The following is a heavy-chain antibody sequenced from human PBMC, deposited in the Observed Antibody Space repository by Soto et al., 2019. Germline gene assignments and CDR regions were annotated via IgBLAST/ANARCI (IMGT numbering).Heavy chain of an antibody. CDR3: ARGNHRWLQLGYFDL. Sequence: QVQLVQSGAEVKKPGSSVTVSCKASGGTFSSYTISWVRQAPGQGLEWMGGIIPIFGTANYAQKFQGRVTITADESTSTADMEWSSLRSEDTAVYYCARGNHRWLQLGYFDLWGRGTLVTVSS. CDR1: GGTFSSYT. D-gene: IGHD5-12*01. V-gene: IGHV1-69*12. CDR2: IIPIFGTA. J-gene: IGHJ2*01.